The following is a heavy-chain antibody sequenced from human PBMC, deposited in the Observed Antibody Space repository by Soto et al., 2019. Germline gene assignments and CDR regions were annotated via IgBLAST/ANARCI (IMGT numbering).Heavy chain of an antibody. CDR1: GYSFTSYW. J-gene: IGHJ4*02. Sequence: LGESLKISCKGSGYSFTSYWIGWVRQMPGKGLEWMGIIYPGDSDTRYSPSFQGQVTISADKSISTAYLQWSSLKASDTAMYYCARWQGYCSSTSCSFFDYWGQGTLVTVSS. CDR3: ARWQGYCSSTSCSFFDY. D-gene: IGHD2-2*01. V-gene: IGHV5-51*01. CDR2: IYPGDSDT.